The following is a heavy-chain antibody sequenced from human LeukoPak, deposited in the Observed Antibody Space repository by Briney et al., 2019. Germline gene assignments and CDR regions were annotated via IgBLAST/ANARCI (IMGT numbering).Heavy chain of an antibody. CDR1: GFTFSSYA. V-gene: IGHV3-23*01. CDR2: ISGSGGST. Sequence: GGSLRLSCAASGFTFSSYAMSWVRQAPGKGLEWVSAISGSGGSTYYADSVKGRFTISRDDSKNTLYLQMNSLRAEDTAVYYCAKAPRDSRSYYFDYWGQGTLVTVSS. CDR3: AKAPRDSRSYYFDY. J-gene: IGHJ4*02. D-gene: IGHD1-26*01.